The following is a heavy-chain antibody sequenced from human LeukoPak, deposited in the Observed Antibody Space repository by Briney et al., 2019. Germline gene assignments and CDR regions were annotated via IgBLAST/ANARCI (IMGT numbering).Heavy chain of an antibody. Sequence: HPGGSLRLSCAASGFTFSSYGMHWVRQAPGKGLEWVAVIWYDGSNKYYADSVKGRFTISRDNSKSTLYLQMNSLRAEDTAVYYCARGRHYYDSSGPFDYWGQGTLVTVSS. CDR3: ARGRHYYDSSGPFDY. CDR1: GFTFSSYG. D-gene: IGHD3-22*01. CDR2: IWYDGSNK. V-gene: IGHV3-33*01. J-gene: IGHJ4*02.